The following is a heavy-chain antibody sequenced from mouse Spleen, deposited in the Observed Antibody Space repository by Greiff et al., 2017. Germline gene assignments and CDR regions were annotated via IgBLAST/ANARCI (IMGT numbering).Heavy chain of an antibody. V-gene: IGHV14-4*01. CDR1: GFNIKDDY. D-gene: IGHD2-1*01. Sequence: EVQLQQPGAELVRPGASVKLSCTASGFNIKDDYMHWVKQRPEQGLEWIGWIDPENGDTEYASKFQGKATITADTSSNTAYLQLSSLTSEDTAVYYCTTFYSRDYWGQGTTLTVSS. CDR2: IDPENGDT. CDR3: TTFYSRDY. J-gene: IGHJ2*01.